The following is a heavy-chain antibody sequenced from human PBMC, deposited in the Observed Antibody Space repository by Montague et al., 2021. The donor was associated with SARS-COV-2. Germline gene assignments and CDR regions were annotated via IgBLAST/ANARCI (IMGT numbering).Heavy chain of an antibody. J-gene: IGHJ4*02. D-gene: IGHD4-17*01. CDR1: GDSDGIVKPR. V-gene: IGHV6-1*01. CDR2: RHYRSKRNS. CDR3: VRDTGSAQAGFDA. Sequence: CAISGDSDGIVKPRRRWEGHTPERRLRRQGVRHYRSKRNSDYATSVEGRISIDPDTSKNQFFLHLRSVTPEDTGVYYCVRDTGSAQAGFDAWGQGTLVTVSS.